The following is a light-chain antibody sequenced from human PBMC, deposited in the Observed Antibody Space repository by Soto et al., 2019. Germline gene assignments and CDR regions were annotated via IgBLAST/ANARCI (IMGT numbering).Light chain of an antibody. CDR3: QSYDTSLSGFYV. V-gene: IGLV1-40*01. CDR1: SSNIGAGYD. CDR2: GNI. J-gene: IGLJ1*01. Sequence: QSVPTQPPSVSGAPGQRVTISCTGSSSNIGAGYDVNWYQQLPGTAPKLRIYGNINRPSAAPDRFSGSKSGTSASVGMTGLQPEDEAGYYCQSYDTSLSGFYVFGTGTKVTVL.